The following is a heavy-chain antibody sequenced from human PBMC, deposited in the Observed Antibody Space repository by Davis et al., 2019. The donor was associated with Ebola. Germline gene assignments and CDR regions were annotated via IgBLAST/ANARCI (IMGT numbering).Heavy chain of an antibody. CDR1: GFTFSNAW. CDR3: TKGITMVRGVIRERDY. J-gene: IGHJ4*02. Sequence: GGSLRLSCAASGFTFSNAWLNWVRQAPGKGLEWVGRIKSKTDGGTTDYGAPVKGRFTISRDDSKNTVYLQMNNLKTEDTAVYYCTKGITMVRGVIRERDYWGQGTLVAVSS. CDR2: IKSKTDGGTT. D-gene: IGHD3-10*01. V-gene: IGHV3-15*01.